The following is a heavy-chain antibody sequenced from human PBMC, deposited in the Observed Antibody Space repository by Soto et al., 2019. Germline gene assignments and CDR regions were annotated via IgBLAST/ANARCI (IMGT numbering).Heavy chain of an antibody. J-gene: IGHJ4*02. V-gene: IGHV5-51*01. CDR1: GYNFTNYW. D-gene: IGHD6-13*01. CDR2: IYPGDSNT. CDR3: AKSGSHSWPRGYFDS. Sequence: GESLKISCKGSGYNFTNYWIGWVRRMPGKGLEWMGIIYPGDSNTRNSPSFQGQVTISGDKSITTAYLQWSRLKASDTAMSYCAKSGSHSWPRGYFDSWGQGTVVTVSS.